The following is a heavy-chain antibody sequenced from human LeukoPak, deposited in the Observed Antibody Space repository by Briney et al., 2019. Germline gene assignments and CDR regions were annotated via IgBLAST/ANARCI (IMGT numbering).Heavy chain of an antibody. CDR2: IWYDGSNK. CDR3: AREREVTWFDP. D-gene: IGHD2-21*02. J-gene: IGHJ5*02. CDR1: GFTFSSYG. Sequence: GGSLRLSCAASGFTFSSYGMHWVRQAPGKGLEWVAVIWYDGSNKYYADSVKGRFTISRDNSNNTLYLQMNSLRAEDTAVYYCAREREVTWFDPWGQGTLVTVSS. V-gene: IGHV3-33*01.